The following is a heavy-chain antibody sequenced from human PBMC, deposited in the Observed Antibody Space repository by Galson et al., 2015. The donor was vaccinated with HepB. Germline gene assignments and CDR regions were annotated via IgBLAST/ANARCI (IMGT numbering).Heavy chain of an antibody. J-gene: IGHJ3*02. Sequence: SLRLSCAASGFTFSSYSMNWVRQAPGKGLEWVSYISSSSSTIYYADSVKGRFTISRDNAKNSLYLQMNSLRDEDTAVYYCAGYYYDTGVRAFDIWGQGTMVTVSS. D-gene: IGHD3-22*01. V-gene: IGHV3-48*02. CDR3: AGYYYDTGVRAFDI. CDR2: ISSSSSTI. CDR1: GFTFSSYS.